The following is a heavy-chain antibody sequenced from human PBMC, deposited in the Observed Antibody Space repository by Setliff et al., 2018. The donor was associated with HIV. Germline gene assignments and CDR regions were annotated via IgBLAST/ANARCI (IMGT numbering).Heavy chain of an antibody. Sequence: PSETLSLTCSVSGGAISGSGYYWSWIRQPPGKGLEWIGEVNHGRRTNYKSSLKSRVTISIDTPKNQFSLTVNSVTAADTAVYYCAMEIPYSYGGSGQPLWGQGTLVTVSS. CDR3: AMEIPYSYGGSGQPL. J-gene: IGHJ4*02. D-gene: IGHD3-22*01. V-gene: IGHV4-34*01. CDR1: GGAISGSGYY. CDR2: VNHGRRT.